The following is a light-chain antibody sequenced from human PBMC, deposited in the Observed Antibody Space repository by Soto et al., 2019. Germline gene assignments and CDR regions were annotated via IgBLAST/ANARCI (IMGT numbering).Light chain of an antibody. CDR2: AAS. J-gene: IGKJ1*01. Sequence: DIQMTQSPCSLSASVGDRVTITCRASQGIRDALGWYQQKPGKAPKRLIYAASSLQSGVPSRFSGSGSGTEFTLTISSLQPEDFAPYYCLHHNSYPQTFGQGTKVEIK. CDR1: QGIRDA. CDR3: LHHNSYPQT. V-gene: IGKV1-17*01.